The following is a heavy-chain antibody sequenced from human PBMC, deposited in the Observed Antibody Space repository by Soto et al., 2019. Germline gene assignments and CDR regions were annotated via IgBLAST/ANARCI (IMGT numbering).Heavy chain of an antibody. J-gene: IGHJ4*02. Sequence: GASVKVSCKASGYTFTSYGISWVRQAPGQGLEWMGWISAYNGNTNYAQKLQGRVTMTTDTSTSTAYMELRSLRSDDTAVYYCERDGEMATMTSIFGYWGQGTLVTVYS. D-gene: IGHD5-12*01. CDR2: ISAYNGNT. CDR1: GYTFTSYG. V-gene: IGHV1-18*01. CDR3: ERDGEMATMTSIFGY.